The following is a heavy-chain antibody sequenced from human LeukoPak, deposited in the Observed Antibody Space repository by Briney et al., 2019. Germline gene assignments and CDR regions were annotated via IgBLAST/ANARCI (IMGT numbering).Heavy chain of an antibody. V-gene: IGHV1-69*04. J-gene: IGHJ4*02. CDR3: ASIQRRFLEWLPEKN. CDR2: IIPIFGIA. CDR1: GGTFSSYA. Sequence: SVKVSCKASGGTFSSYAISWVRQALGQGLEWMGRIIPIFGIANYAQKFQGRVTITADKSTSTAYMELSSLRSEDTAVYYCASIQRRFLEWLPEKNWGQGTLVTVSS. D-gene: IGHD3-3*01.